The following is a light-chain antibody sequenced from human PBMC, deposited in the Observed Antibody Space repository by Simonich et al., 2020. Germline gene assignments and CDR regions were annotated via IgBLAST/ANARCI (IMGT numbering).Light chain of an antibody. CDR1: SSGVGGYNY. J-gene: IGLJ3*02. CDR3: SSYTSSSTLV. V-gene: IGLV2-14*03. CDR2: DVS. Sequence: QSALTQPASVSGSPGQSITISCTGTSSGVGGYNYVSSYQHHPGKAPKLMIYDVSERPSGVSNRFSGSTSGNTASLTISGLQAEDEADYYCSSYTSSSTLVFGGGTKLTVL.